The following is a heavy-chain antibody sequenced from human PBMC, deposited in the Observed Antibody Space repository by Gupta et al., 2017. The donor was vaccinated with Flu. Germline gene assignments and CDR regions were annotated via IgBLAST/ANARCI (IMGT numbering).Heavy chain of an antibody. CDR1: GGSISSSSYC. D-gene: IGHD5-18*01. CDR2: IDYSGSS. V-gene: IGHV4-39*01. CDR3: KLGYSYGSYYYYYGMDV. J-gene: IGHJ6*02. Sequence: QLQLQESGPGLVKPSETLSLTCTVSGGSISSSSYCWGWIRQPPGKGLEWIGSIDYSGSSYYNPSLKSRVTISVDTSKNQFSLKLSSVTAADTAVYYCKLGYSYGSYYYYYGMDVWGQGTTVTVSS.